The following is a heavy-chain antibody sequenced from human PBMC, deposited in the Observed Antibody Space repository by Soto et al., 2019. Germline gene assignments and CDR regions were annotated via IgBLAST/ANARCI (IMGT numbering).Heavy chain of an antibody. CDR2: INEDGSEK. Sequence: EVQLVESGGGLVQPGGSLRLSCAASGFTFSNYWMNWVRQAPGKGLEWVANINEDGSEKYYVDSAKGRFTISRDNANNSLYQQMSSVRDEDTAVYYCARDLFDYWGQGTLVTVSS. V-gene: IGHV3-7*01. J-gene: IGHJ4*02. CDR3: ARDLFDY. CDR1: GFTFSNYW.